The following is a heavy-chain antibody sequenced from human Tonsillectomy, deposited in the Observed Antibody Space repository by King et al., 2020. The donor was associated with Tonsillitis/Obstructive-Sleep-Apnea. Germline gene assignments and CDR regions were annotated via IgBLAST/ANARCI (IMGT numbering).Heavy chain of an antibody. CDR2: IYHSGST. CDR3: ARRYYDYIWGIYRSNPFDY. V-gene: IGHV4-4*02. D-gene: IGHD3-16*02. J-gene: IGHJ4*02. Sequence: QLQESGPGLVKPSGTLSLTCAVSGGSISSSNCWSWVRQPPGKGLEWIGEIYHSGSTNYNPSLKSRVTISVDKSKNQISLKLSSVTAADTAVYYCARRYYDYIWGIYRSNPFDYWGQGALVTVSS. CDR1: GGSISSSNC.